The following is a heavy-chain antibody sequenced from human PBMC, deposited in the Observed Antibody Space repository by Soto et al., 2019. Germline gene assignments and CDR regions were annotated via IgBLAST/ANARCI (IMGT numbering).Heavy chain of an antibody. Sequence: QMQLVQSGAEVKKPGSSVKVSCKASGGTFGNSAISWVRQAPGQGLEWMGGIIPSFATGNSAPEFQGRLTITADKSTTTAYMELSSLRSEDTAVYYCARSYYGSGSYWFYGMDVWGQGTTVTVSS. CDR2: IIPSFATG. CDR1: GGTFGNSA. CDR3: ARSYYGSGSYWFYGMDV. D-gene: IGHD3-10*01. V-gene: IGHV1-69*06. J-gene: IGHJ6*02.